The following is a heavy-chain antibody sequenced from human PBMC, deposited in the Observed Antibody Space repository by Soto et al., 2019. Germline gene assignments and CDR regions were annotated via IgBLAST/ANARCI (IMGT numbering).Heavy chain of an antibody. CDR1: GFSFSNSW. D-gene: IGHD6-13*01. CDR3: VAGFR. J-gene: IGHJ4*02. V-gene: IGHV3-74*01. CDR2: INEDGSMT. Sequence: EVQLVESGGGLVQPGGSLRLSCAASGFSFSNSWMYWVRQAPGKGLVWVSRINEDGSMTSHADSVGGRFTISRDNAKNSLHLQRHSLRAEDTAVYYCVAGFRWGQGTLVTVSS.